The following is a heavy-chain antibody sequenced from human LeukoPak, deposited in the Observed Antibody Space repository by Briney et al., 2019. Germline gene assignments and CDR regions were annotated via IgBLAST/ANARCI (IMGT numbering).Heavy chain of an antibody. J-gene: IGHJ4*02. V-gene: IGHV3-33*08. D-gene: IGHD3-16*01. CDR1: GFTFSSYA. CDR3: ARDNWRLRGSFDY. CDR2: IWYDGSNK. Sequence: SGGSLRLSCAASGFTFSSYAMHWVRQAPGKGLEWVAVIWYDGSNKYYADSVKGRFTISRDNSKNTLYLQMNSLRAEDTAVYYCARDNWRLRGSFDYWGQGTLVTVSS.